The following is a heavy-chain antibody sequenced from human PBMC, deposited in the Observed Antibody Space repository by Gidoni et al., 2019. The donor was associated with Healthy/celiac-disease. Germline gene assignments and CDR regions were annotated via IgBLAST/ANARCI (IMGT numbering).Heavy chain of an antibody. CDR2: ISSSSSTI. CDR3: ARDMTGFRPPYYYYYYMDV. V-gene: IGHV3-48*01. D-gene: IGHD3-16*01. Sequence: EVQLVESGGGLVQPGGSLRLSCAASGFTFSSYSMNWVRQAPGKGLEWVSYISSSSSTIYYADSVKGRFTISRDNAKNSLYLQMNSLRAEDTAVYYCARDMTGFRPPYYYYYYMDVWGKGTTVTVSS. J-gene: IGHJ6*03. CDR1: GFTFSSYS.